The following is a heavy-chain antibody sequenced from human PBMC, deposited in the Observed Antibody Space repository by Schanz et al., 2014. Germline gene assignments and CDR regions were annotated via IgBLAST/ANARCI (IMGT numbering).Heavy chain of an antibody. Sequence: QVQLVQSGAEVKKPGASVKVSCKASGYTFTSYGINWVRQAPGQGLEWMGWISAYNGDTNYALKLQGRVTMTTDTSTGTDYMELRSLRSDDTALYYCARGRYSYALSAFDIWGQGTMVTVSS. V-gene: IGHV1-18*01. CDR2: ISAYNGDT. CDR3: ARGRYSYALSAFDI. CDR1: GYTFTSYG. D-gene: IGHD5-18*01. J-gene: IGHJ3*02.